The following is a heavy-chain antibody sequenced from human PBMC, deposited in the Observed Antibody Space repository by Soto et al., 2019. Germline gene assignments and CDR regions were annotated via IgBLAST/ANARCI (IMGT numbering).Heavy chain of an antibody. CDR1: GFTFSSYA. CDR2: ISGSGGST. J-gene: IGHJ4*02. Sequence: EVQLLESGGGLVQPGGSLRLSCAASGFTFSSYAMSWVRQAPGKGLEWVSAISGSGGSTYYADSVKGRFTISSDNSKNTLYLQMNSLRAEDTAVYYCAKVDTYYYDSSGLDYWGQGTLVTVSS. D-gene: IGHD3-22*01. CDR3: AKVDTYYYDSSGLDY. V-gene: IGHV3-23*01.